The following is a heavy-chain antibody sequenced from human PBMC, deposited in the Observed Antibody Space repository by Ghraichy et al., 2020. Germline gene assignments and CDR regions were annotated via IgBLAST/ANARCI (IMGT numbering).Heavy chain of an antibody. V-gene: IGHV4-39*02. CDR2: IYYSGST. D-gene: IGHD6-19*01. CDR3: ASTPSSGWPLTFDY. Sequence: SQTLSLTCTDSGGSISSGSHYWGWIRQPPGKGLEWIGSIYYSGSTYYKPSLKSRITISVDTSKNHFSLRLSSVTAADTAVYYCASTPSSGWPLTFDYWGQGILVTVSS. CDR1: GGSISSGSHY. J-gene: IGHJ4*02.